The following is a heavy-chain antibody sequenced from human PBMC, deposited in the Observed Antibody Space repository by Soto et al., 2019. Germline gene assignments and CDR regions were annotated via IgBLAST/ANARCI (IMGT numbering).Heavy chain of an antibody. J-gene: IGHJ6*02. CDR1: GGSFSGYY. CDR2: INHSGST. CDR3: ARKGRIVVVPAATPGGYYYYGMDV. Sequence: SETLSLTCAVYGGSFSGYYWSWIRQPPGKGLEWIGEINHSGSTNYNPSLKSRVTISVDTSKNQFSLKLSSVTAADTAVYYCARKGRIVVVPAATPGGYYYYGMDVWGQGTTVTVS. V-gene: IGHV4-34*01. D-gene: IGHD2-2*01.